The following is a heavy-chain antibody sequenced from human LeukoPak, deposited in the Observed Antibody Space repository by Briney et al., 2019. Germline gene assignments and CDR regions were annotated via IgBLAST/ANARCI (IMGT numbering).Heavy chain of an antibody. J-gene: IGHJ1*01. CDR2: IKQDGSEK. D-gene: IGHD2-15*01. V-gene: IGHV3-7*01. CDR1: GFTFGSYW. CDR3: ARTPRYCSGGSCYSVYFQH. Sequence: HPGGSLRLSCAASGFTFGSYWMSWVRQAPGKGLEWVASIKQDGSEKYYVDSVKGRFTISRDNAKNSLYLQMNSLRAEDTAVYYCARTPRYCSGGSCYSVYFQHWGQGTLVSVSS.